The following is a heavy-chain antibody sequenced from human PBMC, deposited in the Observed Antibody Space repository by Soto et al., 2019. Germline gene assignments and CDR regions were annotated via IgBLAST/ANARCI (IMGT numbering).Heavy chain of an antibody. V-gene: IGHV1-69*01. CDR1: GGTFSSYS. CDR2: IIPIFGTA. CDR3: ARDGGRHSGGIDY. J-gene: IGHJ4*02. D-gene: IGHD1-26*01. Sequence: QVQLVQSGAEVKKPGSSVKVSCKASGGTFSSYSINWVRQAPGQGLEWMGEIIPIFGTANYAQKFQGRVTITADESTSTAYMELSSLRSEDRVVYYCARDGGRHSGGIDYWGQGTLVTVSS.